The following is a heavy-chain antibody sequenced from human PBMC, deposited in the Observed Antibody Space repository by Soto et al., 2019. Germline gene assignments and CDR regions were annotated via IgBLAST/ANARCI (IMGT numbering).Heavy chain of an antibody. D-gene: IGHD6-6*01. J-gene: IGHJ6*03. CDR2: MNPNSGNT. Sequence: VASVKVYCKASGYTFTSYDINWVRQATGQGLEWMGWMNPNSGNTGYAQKFQGRVTMTRNTSISTAYMELSSLRSEDTAVYYCARSRIDYYSISLGGVYYMVFWGKGTTVTVSS. CDR1: GYTFTSYD. V-gene: IGHV1-8*01. CDR3: ARSRIDYYSISLGGVYYMVF.